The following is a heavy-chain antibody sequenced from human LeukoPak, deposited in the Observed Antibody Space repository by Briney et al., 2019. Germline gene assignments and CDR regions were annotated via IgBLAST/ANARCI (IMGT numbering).Heavy chain of an antibody. D-gene: IGHD1-26*01. J-gene: IGHJ4*02. CDR1: GGSISSYY. V-gene: IGHV4-59*08. Sequence: SETLSLTCAVSGGSISSYYWSWIRQPPGKGLEWIGYIYYSGSTNYNPSLKSRVTISVDTSKNQFSLKLSSVTAADTAVYYCARLPGRMGYFDYWGQGTLVTVSS. CDR3: ARLPGRMGYFDY. CDR2: IYYSGST.